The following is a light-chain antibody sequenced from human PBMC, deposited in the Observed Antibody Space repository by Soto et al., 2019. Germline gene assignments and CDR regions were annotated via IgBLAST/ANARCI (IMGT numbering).Light chain of an antibody. J-gene: IGKJ3*01. V-gene: IGKV1-5*03. CDR1: QSISSW. CDR3: QQYNSGGFT. CDR2: KAS. Sequence: DIQMTQSPSTLSASVGDRVTITCRASQSISSWLAWYQQKPGKAPKLLIYKASSLESGVPSRFSGSGSGTEFTLTISSLQPDDFATYYCQQYNSGGFTFGPGTKEDIK.